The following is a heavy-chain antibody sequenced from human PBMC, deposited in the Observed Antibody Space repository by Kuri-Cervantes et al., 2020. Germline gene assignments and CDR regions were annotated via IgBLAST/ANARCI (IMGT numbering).Heavy chain of an antibody. CDR1: GGSISSYY. D-gene: IGHD2-15*01. Sequence: LRLSCTVSGGSISSYYWSWIRQPPGKGLEWIGYIYHSGSTYYNPSLKSRVTISVDRSKNQFSLKLSSVTAADTAVYYCARDRGVVVAATPPDRSYYYYGMDVWGQGTTVTVSS. CDR3: ARDRGVVVAATPPDRSYYYYGMDV. J-gene: IGHJ6*02. V-gene: IGHV4-30-2*01. CDR2: IYHSGST.